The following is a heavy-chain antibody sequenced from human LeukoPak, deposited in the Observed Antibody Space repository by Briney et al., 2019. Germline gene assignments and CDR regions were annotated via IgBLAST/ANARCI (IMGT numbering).Heavy chain of an antibody. V-gene: IGHV6-1*01. CDR3: SLARSEYHYGMDV. CDR1: GDSVSSISVA. CDR2: TYYKSKWYY. Sequence: SQTLSLTCAISGDSVSSISVAWNWIRQSPSRGLEWLGRTYYKSKWYYEYAVSVKSRINISPDTSKNQFSLQLTSVTPEDTAVYYCSLARSEYHYGMDVWGQGTTVTVSS. J-gene: IGHJ6*02.